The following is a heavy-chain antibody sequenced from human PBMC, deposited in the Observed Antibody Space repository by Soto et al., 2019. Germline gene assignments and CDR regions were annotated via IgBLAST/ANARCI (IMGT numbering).Heavy chain of an antibody. CDR2: SIPIFGTA. V-gene: IGHV1-69*06. D-gene: IGHD3-16*01. CDR1: GGTFSSYA. CDR3: AVQGLKRGRVDFDY. Sequence: SVKVSCKASGGTFSSYAISWVRQAPGQGLEWMGGSIPIFGTANYAQKFQGRVTIIADKSTSTAYMELSSLRSEDTAVYYCAVQGLKRGRVDFDYWGQGTLVTVSS. J-gene: IGHJ4*02.